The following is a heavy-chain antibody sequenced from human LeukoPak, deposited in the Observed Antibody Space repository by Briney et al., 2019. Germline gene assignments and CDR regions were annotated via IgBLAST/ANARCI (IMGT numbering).Heavy chain of an antibody. J-gene: IGHJ4*02. CDR1: GFAFSFYA. CDR3: ARDSSGWSVDY. V-gene: IGHV3-23*01. CDR2: INANSGTT. Sequence: GGSLRLSCEASGFAFSFYAMSWLRQPPGKGLEWVSTINANSGTTSYAASVRGRFTISRDNSKNTLYLQLNTLRAEDTAVYYCARDSSGWSVDYWGQGTLVTVSS. D-gene: IGHD6-19*01.